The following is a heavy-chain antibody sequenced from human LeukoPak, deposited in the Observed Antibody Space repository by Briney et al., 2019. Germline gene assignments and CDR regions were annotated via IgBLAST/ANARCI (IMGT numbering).Heavy chain of an antibody. V-gene: IGHV1-69*04. CDR3: ASTLLGELSFDAFDI. Sequence: SVKVSCKASGGTFSSYAISWVRQAPGQGLEWMGRIIPILGIANYAQKFQGRVTITADKSTSTAYMELSSLRSEDTAVYYCASTLLGELSFDAFDIWGQGTMVTVSS. D-gene: IGHD3-16*02. CDR1: GGTFSSYA. J-gene: IGHJ3*02. CDR2: IIPILGIA.